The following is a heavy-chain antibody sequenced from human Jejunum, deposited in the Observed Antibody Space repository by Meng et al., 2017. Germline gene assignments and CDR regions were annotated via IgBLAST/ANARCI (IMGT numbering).Heavy chain of an antibody. V-gene: IGHV4-34*01. CDR2: INRSGST. CDR3: ARGRSIDFRLAKYDY. J-gene: IGHJ4*02. CDR1: GGSFGTYY. Sequence: VQLQQWAAGLLKPSETLSLTCAVNGGSFGTYYWTWFRQSPEKGLEWIGEINRSGSTSSNPSLKSRVAISMDTSKNQFFLRLDSVTAADTAVYYCARGRSIDFRLAKYDYWGQGTLVTVSS. D-gene: IGHD3-3*01.